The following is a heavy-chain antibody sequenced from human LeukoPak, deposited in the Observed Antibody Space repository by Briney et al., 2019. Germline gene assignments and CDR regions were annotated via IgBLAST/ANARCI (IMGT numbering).Heavy chain of an antibody. J-gene: IGHJ4*02. Sequence: ASVKVSCKASGYTSTGYYMHWVRQAPGQGLEWMGWINPNSGGTNYAQKFQGWVTMTRGTSISTAYMELSRLRSDDTAVYYCVRGADPYHFDYWGQGTLVTVSS. CDR3: VRGADPYHFDY. CDR1: GYTSTGYY. V-gene: IGHV1-2*04. CDR2: INPNSGGT.